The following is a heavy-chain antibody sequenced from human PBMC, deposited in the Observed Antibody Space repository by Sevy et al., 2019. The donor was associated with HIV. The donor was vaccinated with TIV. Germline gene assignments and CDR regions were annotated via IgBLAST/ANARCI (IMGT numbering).Heavy chain of an antibody. CDR2: IKPITDAGTT. D-gene: IGHD3-16*01. J-gene: IGHJ4*02. CDR3: TAGPVSF. V-gene: IGHV3-15*01. CDR1: GFTFSNAW. Sequence: GGSLRLSCTASGFTFSNAWMTWVRQTPERGLEWVALIKPITDAGTTDYAAPVQGGFTNSRDDSKNTGYLQLNSLKTEDTAVYYCTAGPVSFWGQGTLVTVSS.